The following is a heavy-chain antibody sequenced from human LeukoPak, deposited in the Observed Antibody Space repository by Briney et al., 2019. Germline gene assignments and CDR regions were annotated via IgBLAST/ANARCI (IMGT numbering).Heavy chain of an antibody. D-gene: IGHD2-15*01. Sequence: GGSLRLSCAASGFTVNSNFMNWVRQAPGKGLEWVSVIYSGGSTYYADSVKGRFTISRDSSKNTLYLQMNSLRAEDTAVYYCARDGVDSYYYYGMDVWGQGTTVTVSS. CDR1: GFTVNSNF. J-gene: IGHJ6*02. CDR3: ARDGVDSYYYYGMDV. V-gene: IGHV3-66*01. CDR2: IYSGGST.